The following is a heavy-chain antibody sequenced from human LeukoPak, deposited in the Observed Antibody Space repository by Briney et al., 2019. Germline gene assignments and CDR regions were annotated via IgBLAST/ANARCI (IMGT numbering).Heavy chain of an antibody. CDR3: ARHSAYYYDSSGQGGFDY. V-gene: IGHV4-39*01. CDR1: GGSISSSSYY. CDR2: IYYSGST. Sequence: PSETLSLTCTVSGGSISSSSYYWGWIRQPPGKGLEWIGSIYYSGSTYYNPSLKSRVTISVDTSKNQFSLELSSVTAADTAVYYCARHSAYYYDSSGQGGFDYWGQGTLVTVSS. J-gene: IGHJ4*02. D-gene: IGHD3-22*01.